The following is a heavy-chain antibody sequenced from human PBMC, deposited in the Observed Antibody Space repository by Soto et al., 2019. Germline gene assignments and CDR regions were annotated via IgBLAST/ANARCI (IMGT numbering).Heavy chain of an antibody. V-gene: IGHV4-61*01. J-gene: IGHJ4*02. CDR1: GASVSSGTHF. D-gene: IGHD4-4*01. CDR3: ARATTVLEYYFDY. CDR2: IHYRGST. Sequence: PSETLSLTCTVSGASVSSGTHFWSWIRQPPGKGLEWIGNIHYRGSTSYNPSLRGRVTISLDTSKNQFSLKLSSVTAADTAVYYCARATTVLEYYFDYWGQGTLVTVSS.